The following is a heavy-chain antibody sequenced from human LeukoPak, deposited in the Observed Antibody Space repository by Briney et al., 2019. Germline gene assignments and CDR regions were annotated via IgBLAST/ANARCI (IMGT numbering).Heavy chain of an antibody. CDR2: IKEDGSVR. CDR1: GFTFGRSW. J-gene: IGHJ4*02. Sequence: GGSLRLSCGVSGFTFGRSWMSWVRQTPAKGLEFVANIKEDGSVRNYVDSVQGRFTISRDNAKNSLYLHMNSLRAEDTAVHYCARDPGYSSFDYWGQGTLVTVSS. D-gene: IGHD6-13*01. V-gene: IGHV3-7*01. CDR3: ARDPGYSSFDY.